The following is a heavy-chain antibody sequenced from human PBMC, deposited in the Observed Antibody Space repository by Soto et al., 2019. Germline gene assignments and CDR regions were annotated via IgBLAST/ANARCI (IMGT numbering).Heavy chain of an antibody. Sequence: ASVKVSCKVSGYTLTELSMHWVRQAPGKGLEWMEGFDPEDGETIYAQKFQGRVTMTEDTSTDTAYMELSSLRSEDTAVYYCARDLWGYCGTDCYPLDVWGQGTTVTVSS. J-gene: IGHJ6*02. CDR3: ARDLWGYCGTDCYPLDV. D-gene: IGHD2-21*02. V-gene: IGHV1-24*01. CDR2: FDPEDGET. CDR1: GYTLTELS.